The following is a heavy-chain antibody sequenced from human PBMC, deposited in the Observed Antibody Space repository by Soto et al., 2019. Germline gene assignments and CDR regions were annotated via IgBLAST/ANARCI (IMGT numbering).Heavy chain of an antibody. CDR3: ARGTVDHDSSGYYYRTGYGMDV. Sequence: SETLSLTCTVSGGSISSYYWSWIRQPPGKGLEWIGYIYYSGSTNYNPSLKSRVTISVDTSKNQFSLKLSSVTAADTAVYYCARGTVDHDSSGYYYRTGYGMDVWGQGTTVTVSS. CDR1: GGSISSYY. J-gene: IGHJ6*02. V-gene: IGHV4-59*01. CDR2: IYYSGST. D-gene: IGHD3-22*01.